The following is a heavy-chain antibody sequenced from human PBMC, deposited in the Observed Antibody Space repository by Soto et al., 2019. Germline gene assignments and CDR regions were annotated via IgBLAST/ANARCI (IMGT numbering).Heavy chain of an antibody. D-gene: IGHD3-10*01. V-gene: IGHV3-23*01. J-gene: IGHJ4*02. Sequence: EVQLLESGGGLVQPGGSLRLSCAASGFTFNNYAMGWVRQASGKGLEWVSAITGSGGDTYSADSVKGRFTISRDNSKNTLYLQMNSLRAEDTAIYYCAKLGSSIWSPHYYSDYWGQGTLVTVSS. CDR2: ITGSGGDT. CDR3: AKLGSSIWSPHYYSDY. CDR1: GFTFNNYA.